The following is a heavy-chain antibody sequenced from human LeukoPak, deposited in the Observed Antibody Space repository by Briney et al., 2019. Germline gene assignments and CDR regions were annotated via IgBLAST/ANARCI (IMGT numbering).Heavy chain of an antibody. CDR1: GGSFSGYY. Sequence: SETLSLTCAVYGGSFSGYYWTWIRQPPGKGLEWIGEISDSGITSYNPSLKSRVTISVDTSENQFSLKLSSVTAADTAVYYCARGIGSGYCSSTSCYTTRPFDYWGQGTLVTVSS. CDR3: ARGIGSGYCSSTSCYTTRPFDY. V-gene: IGHV4-34*01. D-gene: IGHD2-2*02. J-gene: IGHJ4*02. CDR2: ISDSGIT.